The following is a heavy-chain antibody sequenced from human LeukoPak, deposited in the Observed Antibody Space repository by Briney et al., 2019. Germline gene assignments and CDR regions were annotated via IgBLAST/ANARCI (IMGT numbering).Heavy chain of an antibody. J-gene: IGHJ4*02. CDR3: ARDRVVAAFDY. Sequence: PGGSLRLSCAASGFTFSSYAMHWVRQAPGKGLEWVAVISYDGSNKYYADSVKGRFTISSDNSKNTLYLQMNSLRAEDTAVYYCARDRVVAAFDYWGQGTLVTVSS. CDR1: GFTFSSYA. D-gene: IGHD2-15*01. V-gene: IGHV3-30*04. CDR2: ISYDGSNK.